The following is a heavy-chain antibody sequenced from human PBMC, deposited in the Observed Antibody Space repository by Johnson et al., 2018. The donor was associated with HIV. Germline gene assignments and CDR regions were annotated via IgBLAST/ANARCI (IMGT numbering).Heavy chain of an antibody. V-gene: IGHV3-11*04. CDR2: ISSSGSTI. CDR1: GFTFSDYY. J-gene: IGHJ3*02. D-gene: IGHD3-9*01. Sequence: QVQLVESGGGLVKPGGSLRLSCAASGFTFSDYYMSWIRQAPRKGLEWLSYISSSGSTIYYADSVKGRFTISRDNAKNSLYLQMSSLRAEDTAVYYCAREGVAVRYIDDAVDIWGQGTMVTVSS. CDR3: AREGVAVRYIDDAVDI.